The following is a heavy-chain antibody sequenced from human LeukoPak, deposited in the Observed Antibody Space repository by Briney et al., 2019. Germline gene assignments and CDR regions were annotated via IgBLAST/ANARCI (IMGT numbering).Heavy chain of an antibody. D-gene: IGHD3-10*01. J-gene: IGHJ4*02. CDR3: AKGGISLVRGSFDY. V-gene: IGHV3-30*18. CDR2: ISYDGRNK. CDR1: GFTFSSYG. Sequence: PGRSLRLSCAASGFTFSSYGMHWVRQAPGKGLEWVAVISYDGRNKYYADSVKGRFTISRDKSKNTLYLQMNSLRAEDTAVYYCAKGGISLVRGSFDYWGQGTLVTVSS.